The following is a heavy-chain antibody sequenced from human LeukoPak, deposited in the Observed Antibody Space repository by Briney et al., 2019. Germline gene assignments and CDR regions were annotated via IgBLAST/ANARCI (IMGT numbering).Heavy chain of an antibody. CDR3: ARDPPYSGAWPTYHSLDY. CDR1: GFTFSTYS. J-gene: IGHJ4*02. Sequence: GGSLRLSCATSGFTFSTYSMNWVRQAPGKGLEWVSYISSTSTIYYADSVKGRFTISRDNAMNSLYLQMNSLRDEDTAVYYCARDPPYSGAWPTYHSLDYWGQGNLGTVSS. CDR2: ISSTSTI. D-gene: IGHD1-26*01. V-gene: IGHV3-48*02.